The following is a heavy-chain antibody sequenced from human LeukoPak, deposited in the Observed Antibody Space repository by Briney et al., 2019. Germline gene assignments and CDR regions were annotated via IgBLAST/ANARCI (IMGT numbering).Heavy chain of an antibody. CDR1: GFTFSSYA. Sequence: PGGSLRLSCAASGFTFSSYAMHWVRQAPGKGLEWVAVISYDGSNKYYADSVKGRFIISRDNSKNTLYLQMNSLRAEDTAVYYCARGKPYYDFWSGYPDAFDIWGQGTMVTVSS. CDR2: ISYDGSNK. V-gene: IGHV3-30-3*01. CDR3: ARGKPYYDFWSGYPDAFDI. J-gene: IGHJ3*02. D-gene: IGHD3-3*01.